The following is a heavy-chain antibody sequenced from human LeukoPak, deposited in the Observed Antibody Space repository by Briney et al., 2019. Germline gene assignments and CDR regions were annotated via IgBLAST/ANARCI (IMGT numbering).Heavy chain of an antibody. CDR3: ARSPRLTGAFFDY. J-gene: IGHJ4*02. D-gene: IGHD3-10*01. V-gene: IGHV3-30-3*01. CDR1: GFTFSSYA. CDR2: ISYDGSNK. Sequence: GGSLRLSCAASGFTFSSYAMRWVRQAPGKGLEWVAVISYDGSNKYYADSVKGRFTISRDNSKNTLYLQVNSLRAEDTAVYYCARSPRLTGAFFDYWGQGTLVTVSS.